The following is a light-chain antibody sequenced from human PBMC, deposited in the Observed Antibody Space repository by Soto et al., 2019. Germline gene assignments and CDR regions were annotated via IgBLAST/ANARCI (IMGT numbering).Light chain of an antibody. J-gene: IGLJ1*01. CDR2: DVS. CDR3: SSYTSSSTLENV. Sequence: SLLTQPASVSGSPWQAITISCTGTSSEGGGYNYVSWYQQHPGKAPKLMIYDVSNRPSGVSNRFSGSKSGNTASLTISGLQAEDEADYYCSSYTSSSTLENVFGTGTKVTVL. V-gene: IGLV2-14*01. CDR1: SSEGGGYNY.